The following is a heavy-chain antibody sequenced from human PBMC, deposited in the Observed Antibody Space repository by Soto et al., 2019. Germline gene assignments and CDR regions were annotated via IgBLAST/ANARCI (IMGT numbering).Heavy chain of an antibody. Sequence: GGSLRLSCAPSGFTFSTYAMHWVRQAPGKGLEWVAIISYDGSNEYYADSVKGRFTISRDNSNNMLYLQMNSLRPEDTAMYYCAKDWGVENGDYDFWSGYHLGYMDVWGKGTTVTVSS. CDR1: GFTFSTYA. V-gene: IGHV3-30*18. D-gene: IGHD3-3*01. J-gene: IGHJ6*03. CDR2: ISYDGSNE. CDR3: AKDWGVENGDYDFWSGYHLGYMDV.